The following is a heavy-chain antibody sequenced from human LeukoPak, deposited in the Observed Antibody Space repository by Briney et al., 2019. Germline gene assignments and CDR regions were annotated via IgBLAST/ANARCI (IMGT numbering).Heavy chain of an antibody. D-gene: IGHD2-2*01. J-gene: IGHJ6*02. CDR2: ISAYNGNT. CDR1: GYTFTSYG. CDR3: ARDIVVVPAATPTYYYYGMDV. Sequence: ASVKVSCKASGYTFTSYGISWVRQAPGQGLEWMGWISAYNGNTNYAQKFQGRVTITADKSTSTAYMELSSLRSEDTAVYYCARDIVVVPAATPTYYYYGMDVWGQGTTVTVSS. V-gene: IGHV1-18*01.